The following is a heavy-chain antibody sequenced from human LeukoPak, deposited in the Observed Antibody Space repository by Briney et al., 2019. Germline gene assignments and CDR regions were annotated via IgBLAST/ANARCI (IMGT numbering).Heavy chain of an antibody. CDR3: ARTGYSSGYYYFDY. J-gene: IGHJ4*02. CDR1: GGSISSYY. D-gene: IGHD6-19*01. Sequence: SETLSLTCTVSGGSISSYYWSWIRQPAGKGLEWVGRIYTSGSTNYNPSLKSRVTMSVDTSKSQFSLKLSSVTAADTAVYYCARTGYSSGYYYFDYWGQGTLVTVSS. V-gene: IGHV4-4*07. CDR2: IYTSGST.